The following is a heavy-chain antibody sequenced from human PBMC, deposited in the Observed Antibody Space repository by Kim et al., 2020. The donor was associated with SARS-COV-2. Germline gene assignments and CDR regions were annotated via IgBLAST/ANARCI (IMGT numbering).Heavy chain of an antibody. D-gene: IGHD3-22*01. Sequence: SETLSLTCTVSGGSISSSSYYWGWIRQPPGKGLEWIGSIYYSGSTYYNPSLKSRVTISVDTSKNQFSLKLSSVTAADTAVYYCARSSGYYDYWGQGTLVTVSS. CDR3: ARSSGYYDY. CDR2: IYYSGST. V-gene: IGHV4-39*07. CDR1: GGSISSSSYY. J-gene: IGHJ4*02.